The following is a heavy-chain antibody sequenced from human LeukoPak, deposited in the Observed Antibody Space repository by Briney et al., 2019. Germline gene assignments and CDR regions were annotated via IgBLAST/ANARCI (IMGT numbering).Heavy chain of an antibody. V-gene: IGHV4-30-4*08. CDR3: ARVGSYLNFDY. J-gene: IGHJ4*02. Sequence: SETLSLTCTVSGGSISSGDYYWSWVRQPPGKGLEWIGYIYYSGSTYYNPSLKSRVTISVDTSKNQFSLKLSSVTAADTAVYYCARVGSYLNFDYWGQGTLVTVSS. CDR2: IYYSGST. CDR1: GGSISSGDYY. D-gene: IGHD1-26*01.